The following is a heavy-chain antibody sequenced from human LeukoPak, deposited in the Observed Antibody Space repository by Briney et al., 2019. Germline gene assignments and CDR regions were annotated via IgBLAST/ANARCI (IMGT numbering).Heavy chain of an antibody. CDR2: ISSSSSYI. CDR3: ARCSVPADDY. J-gene: IGHJ4*02. Sequence: PGGSLRLSCAASGFTFNSYSMNWVRQAPGKGLEWVSSISSSSSYIYYADSVKGRFTISRDNAKNSLYLQMNSLRAEDTAVYYCARCSVPADDYWGQGTLVTVSS. V-gene: IGHV3-21*01. CDR1: GFTFNSYS. D-gene: IGHD2-2*01.